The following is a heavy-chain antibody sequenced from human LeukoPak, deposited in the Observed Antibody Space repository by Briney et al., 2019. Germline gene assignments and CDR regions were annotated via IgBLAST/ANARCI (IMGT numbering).Heavy chain of an antibody. Sequence: GGSLRLSCAASGFTFSSYSMNWVRQAPGKGLEWVSSIASRSTYIYYADSVKGRFTISRDNAKNSLYLQMNSLRAEDTAVYYCAREIVGATGYYYYGMDVWGQGTTVTVSS. CDR2: IASRSTYI. J-gene: IGHJ6*02. V-gene: IGHV3-21*01. CDR3: AREIVGATGYYYYGMDV. D-gene: IGHD1-26*01. CDR1: GFTFSSYS.